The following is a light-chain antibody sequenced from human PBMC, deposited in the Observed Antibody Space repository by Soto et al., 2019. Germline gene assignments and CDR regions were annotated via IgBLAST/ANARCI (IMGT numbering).Light chain of an antibody. V-gene: IGKV1-27*01. Sequence: DIQMTQSPSSLAASVGDRVTITCRASQAISNYLAWYQQKPVEVPKVLIYGASTLQSGVPSRFSGSGSGTDFTLTISGLQPDDGATYYCQKYNTAPFTFGPGTKVEIK. J-gene: IGKJ3*01. CDR1: QAISNY. CDR3: QKYNTAPFT. CDR2: GAS.